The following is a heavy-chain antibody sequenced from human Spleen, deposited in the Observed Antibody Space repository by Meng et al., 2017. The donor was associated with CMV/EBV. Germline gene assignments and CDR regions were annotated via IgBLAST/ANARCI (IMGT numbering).Heavy chain of an antibody. CDR2: MYYTAGS. CDR1: GGSISSGTYW. J-gene: IGHJ4*01. V-gene: IGHV4-39*01. D-gene: IGHD3/OR15-3a*01. Sequence: GSGGSISSGTYWWGWIRQPPGKGLEWIASMYYTAGSYYNPSLKGRATISVDTSKNQLSLKVNSVTAADTAVYYCARHWARYYFDYWGHGTLVTVSS. CDR3: ARHWARYYFDY.